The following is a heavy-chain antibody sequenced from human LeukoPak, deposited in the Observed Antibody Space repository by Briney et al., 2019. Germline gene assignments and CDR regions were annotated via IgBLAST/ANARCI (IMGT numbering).Heavy chain of an antibody. CDR2: IYYDGSNQ. CDR1: GFTFSSYG. CDR3: ATDRNSGKYYDY. J-gene: IGHJ4*02. D-gene: IGHD1-26*01. V-gene: IGHV3-33*01. Sequence: GGSLRLSCAASGFTFSSYGMHWVRQAPGKGLEWVAVIYYDGSNQYYVDSVKGRFTVSRDNAKNTLYLQMDSQRAEDTAVYYCATDRNSGKYYDYWGQGTLVTVSS.